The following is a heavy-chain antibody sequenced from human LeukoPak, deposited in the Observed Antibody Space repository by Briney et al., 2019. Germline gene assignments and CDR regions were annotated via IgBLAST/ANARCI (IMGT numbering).Heavy chain of an antibody. Sequence: PSETLSLTCTVSGGSISSYYWSWIRQPPGKGLEWIGYIYYSGSTNYNPSLKSRVTISVDTSKNQFSLKLRSVTAADTAVYYCARVGMGTTGGRLFDFWGQGTLVTVSS. V-gene: IGHV4-59*12. CDR1: GGSISSYY. CDR3: ARVGMGTTGGRLFDF. CDR2: IYYSGST. D-gene: IGHD1-1*01. J-gene: IGHJ4*02.